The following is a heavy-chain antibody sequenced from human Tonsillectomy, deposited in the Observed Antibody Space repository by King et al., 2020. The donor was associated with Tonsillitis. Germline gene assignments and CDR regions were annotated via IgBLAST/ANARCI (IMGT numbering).Heavy chain of an antibody. CDR3: ARTASYGSGSYYRYYFDY. CDR1: GGSISSYY. CDR2: IYYSGST. Sequence: VQLQESGPGLVKPSETLSLTCTVSGGSISSYYWSWIRQPPGKGLEWIGYIYYSGSTNYNPSLKSRVTISVDTSENQFSLKLSSVTAADTAVYYCARTASYGSGSYYRYYFDYWGQGTRVTVSA. D-gene: IGHD3-10*01. J-gene: IGHJ4*02. V-gene: IGHV4-59*01.